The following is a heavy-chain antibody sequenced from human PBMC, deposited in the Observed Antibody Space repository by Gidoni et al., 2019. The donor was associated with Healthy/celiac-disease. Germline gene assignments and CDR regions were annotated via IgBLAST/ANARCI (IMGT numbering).Heavy chain of an antibody. CDR3: ASLPPSKITMIAVMDV. D-gene: IGHD3-22*01. CDR1: GFTFSSYS. Sequence: EVQLVESGGGLVQPGGSLRLSCAASGFTFSSYSMNWVRQAPGKGLEWVSYISSSSSTIYYADSLKGRFTSSRDNAKNSLYLQMNSLRAEDTAVYYCASLPPSKITMIAVMDVWGQGTTVTVSS. J-gene: IGHJ6*02. V-gene: IGHV3-48*01. CDR2: ISSSSSTI.